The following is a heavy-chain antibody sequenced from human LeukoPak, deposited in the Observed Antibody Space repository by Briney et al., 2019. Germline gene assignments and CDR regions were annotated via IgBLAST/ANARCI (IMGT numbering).Heavy chain of an antibody. CDR2: IYTSGST. CDR1: GGSISSYY. J-gene: IGHJ4*02. V-gene: IGHV4-4*07. D-gene: IGHD1-26*01. Sequence: PSETLSLTRTVSGGSISSYYWTWIRQPARKGLEWIGRIYTSGSTNYNSSLKSRVTMSVDTSKNQFSLNLTSVTAADTAVYYCARRGGPSGTYYFDSWGQGTLVTVSS. CDR3: ARRGGPSGTYYFDS.